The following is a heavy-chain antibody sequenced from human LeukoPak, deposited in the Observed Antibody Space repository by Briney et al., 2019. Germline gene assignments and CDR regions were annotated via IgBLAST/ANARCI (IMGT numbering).Heavy chain of an antibody. J-gene: IGHJ5*02. CDR1: GDSVSSISAT. Sequence: SQTLSLTCAISGDSVSSISATWNWIRQSPSRGLEWLGRTYYRSKWSNDYALSVKSRITINPDTSKNQFSLQLNSVTPEDTAVYYCARVGYCSSTRCSNWFDPWGQGTLATVSS. CDR3: ARVGYCSSTRCSNWFDP. D-gene: IGHD2-2*01. V-gene: IGHV6-1*01. CDR2: TYYRSKWSN.